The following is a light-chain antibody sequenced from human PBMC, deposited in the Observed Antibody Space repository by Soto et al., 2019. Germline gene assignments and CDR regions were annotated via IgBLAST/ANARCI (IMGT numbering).Light chain of an antibody. V-gene: IGLV2-14*01. CDR2: EVS. CDR3: LSYTSSKSWV. J-gene: IGLJ3*02. Sequence: QSALTQPASVSRSPGQSITISCTGTSSDVGAYKSVSWYQQHPGQAPKLIIYEVSNRPSGVSNRFSGFKSGNTASLTISGLEAEDEAHYFCLSYTSSKSWVFGGGTKLTVL. CDR1: SSDVGAYKS.